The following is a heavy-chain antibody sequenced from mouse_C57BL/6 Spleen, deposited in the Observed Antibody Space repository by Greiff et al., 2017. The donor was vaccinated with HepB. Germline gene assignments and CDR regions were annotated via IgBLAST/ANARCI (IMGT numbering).Heavy chain of an antibody. CDR2: IDPSDSYT. V-gene: IGHV1-69*01. CDR1: GYTFTSYW. Sequence: VQLQQPGAELVMPGASVKLSCKASGYTFTSYWMHWVKQRPGQGLEWIGEIDPSDSYTNYNQKFKGKSTLTVDKSSSTAYMQLSSLTSEDSAVYYCARSLLAMDYWGQGTSVTVSS. CDR3: ARSLLAMDY. J-gene: IGHJ4*01.